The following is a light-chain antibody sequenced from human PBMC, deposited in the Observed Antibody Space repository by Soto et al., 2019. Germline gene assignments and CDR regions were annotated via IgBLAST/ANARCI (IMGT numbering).Light chain of an antibody. Sequence: QSALTQPPSASGSPGQSVAISCTGTSSDVGGYNYVSWYQQHPGKAPKLMISEVNNRPSGVSNRFSGSKSGNTAYLTISGLQVEDEAQYFCLSFTTTSTHVFGTGTKLTVL. V-gene: IGLV2-14*01. CDR2: EVN. CDR1: SSDVGGYNY. CDR3: LSFTTTSTHV. J-gene: IGLJ1*01.